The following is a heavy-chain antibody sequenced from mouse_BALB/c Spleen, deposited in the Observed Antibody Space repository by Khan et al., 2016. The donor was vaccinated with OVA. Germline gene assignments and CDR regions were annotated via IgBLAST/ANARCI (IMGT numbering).Heavy chain of an antibody. Sequence: QVELVESGPGLEQPSLRLSITCTVSGFSLTDYGVHWVSQSPGQALEWLGVIWSGGKTEYNAPFITRLTISKDKSKTQAFFKMNSLLTNDTAIYYCAYNSHYYSKRIYYSMDYWGQGTAVTVSS. J-gene: IGHJ4*01. D-gene: IGHD1-2*01. CDR2: IWSGGKT. CDR1: GFSLTDYG. V-gene: IGHV2-2*02. CDR3: AYNSHYYSKRIYYSMDY.